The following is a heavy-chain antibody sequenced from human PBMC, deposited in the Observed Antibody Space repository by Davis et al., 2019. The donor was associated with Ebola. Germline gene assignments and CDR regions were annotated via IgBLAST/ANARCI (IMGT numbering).Heavy chain of an antibody. CDR3: AKDQEIVVVITTSPFDY. CDR2: ISGSGGST. CDR1: GFTFSSYA. Sequence: GGSLRLSCAASGFTFSSYAMSWVRQAPGKGLEWVSAISGSGGSTYYADSVKGRFTLSRDNSKNTLYLQMNSLRAEDTAVYYCAKDQEIVVVITTSPFDYWGQGTLVTVSS. J-gene: IGHJ4*02. V-gene: IGHV3-23*01. D-gene: IGHD3-22*01.